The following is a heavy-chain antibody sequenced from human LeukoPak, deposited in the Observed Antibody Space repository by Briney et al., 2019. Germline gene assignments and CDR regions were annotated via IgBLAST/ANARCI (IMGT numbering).Heavy chain of an antibody. CDR2: ISGSGSST. Sequence: GGSLRLSCAASGFTLSSYGMSWVRQAPGKGLEWVSAISGSGSSTYYADSVKCRFTISRDNSRNMLYLQMNILRSEDTAIYYCAKDSQCNWNDLSLFYYYYMDVWGKGTTVTISS. CDR1: GFTLSSYG. J-gene: IGHJ6*03. D-gene: IGHD1-1*01. CDR3: AKDSQCNWNDLSLFYYYYMDV. V-gene: IGHV3-23*01.